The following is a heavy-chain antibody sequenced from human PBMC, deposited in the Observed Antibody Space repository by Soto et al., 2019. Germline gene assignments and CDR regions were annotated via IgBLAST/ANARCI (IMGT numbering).Heavy chain of an antibody. D-gene: IGHD5-12*01. CDR3: AHKGDGYRGFKY. Sequence: QITLKESGPTLVKPTQTLTLTCTFSGFPLSTSGVGVGWIRQPPGKALEWLALIYWDDDKRYSPSLKSRLTITKDTTKNSVVLTMTNMDPVDTAAYYCAHKGDGYRGFKYWGQGTLVTVSS. V-gene: IGHV2-5*02. CDR1: GFPLSTSGVG. J-gene: IGHJ4*02. CDR2: IYWDDDK.